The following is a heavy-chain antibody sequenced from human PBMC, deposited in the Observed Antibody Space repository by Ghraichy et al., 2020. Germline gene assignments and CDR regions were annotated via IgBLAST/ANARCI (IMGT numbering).Heavy chain of an antibody. J-gene: IGHJ6*02. CDR3: ARLGGGYRYFYGMDV. Sequence: GESLNISCTGSGYSFTNYWIAWALQMLGKGLEGVEIIYPGDSETRYSPSFQGQATIAADKSTTSAYLLWSSLRSSVTAMYYCARLGGGYRYFYGMDVWGQGTTVTVSS. CDR2: IYPGDSET. CDR1: GYSFTNYW. V-gene: IGHV5-51*01. D-gene: IGHD2-21*02.